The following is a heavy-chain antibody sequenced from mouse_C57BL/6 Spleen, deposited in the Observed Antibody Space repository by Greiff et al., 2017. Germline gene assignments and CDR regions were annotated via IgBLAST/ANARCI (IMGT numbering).Heavy chain of an antibody. CDR2: INPNNGGT. CDR1: GYTFTDYN. V-gene: IGHV1-22*01. D-gene: IGHD1-1*01. Sequence: VQLQQSGPELVKPGASVKMSCKASGYTFTDYNMHWVKQSHGKSLEWIGYINPNNGGTSYTQKFKGKATLTVNKSSSTAYMELRRLTSEDSAVYYCASTVVGDYWGQGTSVTVSS. CDR3: ASTVVGDY. J-gene: IGHJ4*01.